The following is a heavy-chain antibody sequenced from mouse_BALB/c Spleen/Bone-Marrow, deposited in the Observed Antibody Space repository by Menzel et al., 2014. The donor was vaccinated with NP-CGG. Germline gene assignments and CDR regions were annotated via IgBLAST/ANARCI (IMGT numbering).Heavy chain of an antibody. V-gene: IGHV3-2*02. CDR1: GYSITSDYA. CDR3: ARSADWYFDV. J-gene: IGHJ1*01. Sequence: DVKLVESGPGLVKPSQSLSLTCTVTGYSITSDYAWNWNRQFPGNKLEWMGYITCSGITSYNPSLKSRISITRDTSKNQFFLQLNSVTTEDTATYYCARSADWYFDVWGAGTTVTVSS. CDR2: ITCSGIT.